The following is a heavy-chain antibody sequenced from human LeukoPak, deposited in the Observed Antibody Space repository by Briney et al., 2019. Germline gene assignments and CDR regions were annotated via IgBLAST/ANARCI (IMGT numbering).Heavy chain of an antibody. CDR3: ARQRVAAAANNWFDP. D-gene: IGHD6-13*01. CDR2: IYYSGST. V-gene: IGHV4-39*01. Sequence: PSETLSLTCTVSGGSISSSSYYWGWIRQPPGKGLEWIGSIYYSGSTYYNPSLKSRVTISVDTSKNQFSLKLSSVTAADTAVYYCARQRVAAAANNWFDPWGQGTLVTVSS. J-gene: IGHJ5*02. CDR1: GGSISSSSYY.